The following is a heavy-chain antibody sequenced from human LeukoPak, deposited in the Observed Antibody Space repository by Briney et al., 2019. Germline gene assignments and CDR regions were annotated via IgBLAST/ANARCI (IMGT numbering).Heavy chain of an antibody. CDR1: GGSISSGYYY. Sequence: SETLSLTCTVSGGSISSGYYYWAWIRQTPGKGLEWLGSIYYSGITYYNPSLKSPVTISVDTSNNQFSLKLSSANAADTALYYCARGRRLYDFWSGYYIAGNDAFDIWGQGTMVTVSS. V-gene: IGHV4-39*01. D-gene: IGHD3-3*01. CDR2: IYYSGIT. J-gene: IGHJ3*02. CDR3: ARGRRLYDFWSGYYIAGNDAFDI.